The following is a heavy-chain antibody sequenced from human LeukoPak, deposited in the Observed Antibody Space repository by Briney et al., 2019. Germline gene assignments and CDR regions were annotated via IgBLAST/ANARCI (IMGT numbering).Heavy chain of an antibody. CDR3: ARGLGPHGSRDY. Sequence: GGSPRLSCAAAGFTFNSYSMNWVRQAPGKGLEWVSSISSSSSYIYYADSVKGRFTISRDNAKNSLYLQMNSLRAEDTAVYYCARGLGPHGSRDYWGQGTLVTVSS. V-gene: IGHV3-21*01. CDR2: ISSSSSYI. D-gene: IGHD2-15*01. CDR1: GFTFNSYS. J-gene: IGHJ4*02.